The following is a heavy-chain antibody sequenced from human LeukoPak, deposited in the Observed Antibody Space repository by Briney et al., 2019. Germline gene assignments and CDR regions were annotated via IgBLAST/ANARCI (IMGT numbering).Heavy chain of an antibody. J-gene: IGHJ6*03. CDR3: AKDGGVRGPDYYYYMDV. Sequence: GGSLRLSCAASGFTFSSYEMNWVRQAPGKGLEWVSTISRRAATIYYADSVKGRFTISRDNAKNSLYLQMNSLRAEDTAVYYCAKDGGVRGPDYYYYMDVWGKGTTVTISS. CDR2: ISRRAATI. CDR1: GFTFSSYE. V-gene: IGHV3-48*03. D-gene: IGHD3-10*01.